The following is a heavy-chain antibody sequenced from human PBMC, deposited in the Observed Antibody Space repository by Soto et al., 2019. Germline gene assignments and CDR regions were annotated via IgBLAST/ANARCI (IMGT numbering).Heavy chain of an antibody. Sequence: ASVKVSCKASGYTFTSYGISWVRQAPGQGLEWMGWFSAYNGNTNYAQKLQGRVTMTTDTSTSTAYMELRSLRSDDTAVYYCARAIVRFLEWPAPYFDYWGQGTLVTVSS. CDR1: GYTFTSYG. V-gene: IGHV1-18*01. CDR2: FSAYNGNT. J-gene: IGHJ4*02. D-gene: IGHD3-3*01. CDR3: ARAIVRFLEWPAPYFDY.